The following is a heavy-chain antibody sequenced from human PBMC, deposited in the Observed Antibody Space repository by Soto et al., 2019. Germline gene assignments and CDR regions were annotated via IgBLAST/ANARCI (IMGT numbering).Heavy chain of an antibody. V-gene: IGHV3-30*18. J-gene: IGHJ6*02. D-gene: IGHD3-16*01. CDR1: GFTFSSYG. CDR2: ISYDGSNR. Sequence: PGGSLRLSCAASGFTFSSYGMHWVRQAPGKGLEWVAVISYDGSNRYYADPVKGRFTISRDNSKNTLYLQMNSLRAEDTAVYYCAKDMGARDYYYGMDVWGQGTTVTVSS. CDR3: AKDMGARDYYYGMDV.